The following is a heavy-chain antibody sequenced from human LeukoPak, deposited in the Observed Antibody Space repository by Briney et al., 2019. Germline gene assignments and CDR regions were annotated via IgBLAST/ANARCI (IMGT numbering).Heavy chain of an antibody. CDR1: GGSISSSSYY. J-gene: IGHJ6*03. CDR2: IYYSGST. D-gene: IGHD6-6*01. Sequence: SETLSLTCTVSGGSISSSSYYWGWIRQPPGKGLEWIGSIYYSGSTYYNPSLKSRVTISVDTSKNQFSLKLSSVTAADTAVYYCASSSRPAYYYYMDVWGKGTTVTVSS. V-gene: IGHV4-39*01. CDR3: ASSSRPAYYYYMDV.